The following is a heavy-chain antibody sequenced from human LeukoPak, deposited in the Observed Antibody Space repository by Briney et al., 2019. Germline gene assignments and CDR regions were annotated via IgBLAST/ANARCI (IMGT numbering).Heavy chain of an antibody. CDR2: IKSKTDGGPT. Sequence: GGFLILSWAAPGWSFSDQYVDWVRQAPGNGLEWVGRIKSKTDGGPTDYAAPEEGRFTISRDDSKNTFYIQMNSLKTDDTAVYYCTTELRGELPATDYWGQGTLVTVSS. J-gene: IGHJ4*02. V-gene: IGHV3-15*01. CDR1: GWSFSDQY. CDR3: TTELRGELPATDY. D-gene: IGHD1-26*01.